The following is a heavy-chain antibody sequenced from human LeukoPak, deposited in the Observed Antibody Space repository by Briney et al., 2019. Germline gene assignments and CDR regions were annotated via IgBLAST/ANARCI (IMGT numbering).Heavy chain of an antibody. V-gene: IGHV5-51*01. D-gene: IGHD2-2*01. Sequence: GASLKISSEASGYSFTSYWIGWVRQMPGKGLEWMGIIYPGDSDTRYSPSFQGQVTISADKSISTAYLQWSSLKASDTAMYYCARLGHCSSTSCYPYFDYWSQGTLVTVSS. J-gene: IGHJ4*02. CDR1: GYSFTSYW. CDR2: IYPGDSDT. CDR3: ARLGHCSSTSCYPYFDY.